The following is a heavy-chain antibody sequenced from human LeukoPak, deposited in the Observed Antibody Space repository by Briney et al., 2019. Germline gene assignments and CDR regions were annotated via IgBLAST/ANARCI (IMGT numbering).Heavy chain of an antibody. CDR3: TRYNNDHFDY. D-gene: IGHD1-14*01. Sequence: GGSLRLSCAASGFTFGGYGMHWFSQPPGKWLEWVAFIAYDGSRTFYADSVKGRFTISRDNSKNTMSVQMDDLRAEDTAVYYCTRYNNDHFDYWGQGTLVTVSS. J-gene: IGHJ4*02. V-gene: IGHV3-33*08. CDR2: IAYDGSRT. CDR1: GFTFGGYG.